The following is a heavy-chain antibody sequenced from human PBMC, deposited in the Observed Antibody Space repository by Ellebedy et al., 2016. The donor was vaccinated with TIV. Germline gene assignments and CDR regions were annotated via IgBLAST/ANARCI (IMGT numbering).Heavy chain of an antibody. CDR1: GFTFSSYA. CDR3: AKGRGGGSDTSAPRYYFDY. J-gene: IGHJ4*02. D-gene: IGHD3-22*01. Sequence: GESLKISCAASGFTFSSYAMSWVRQAPGKGLEWVSTISSTGSRTYYADSVEGRFIISRDNSKKTLYLQMKSLIAEDTAVYYCAKGRGGGSDTSAPRYYFDYWGLGTLVTVSS. V-gene: IGHV3-23*01. CDR2: ISSTGSRT.